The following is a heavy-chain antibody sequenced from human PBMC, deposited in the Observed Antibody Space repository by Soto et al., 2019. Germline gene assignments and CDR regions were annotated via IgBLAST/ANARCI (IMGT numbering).Heavy chain of an antibody. CDR3: AGYYYYGMDV. V-gene: IGHV4-34*01. CDR1: GGSFSGYY. J-gene: IGHJ6*02. Sequence: SETLSLTCAVYGGSFSGYYWSWIRQPPGKGLEWIGEINHSGSTNYNPSLKSRVTISVDTSKNQFSLKLSSVTAADTAVYYCAGYYYYGMDVWGQGTTVTVSS. CDR2: INHSGST.